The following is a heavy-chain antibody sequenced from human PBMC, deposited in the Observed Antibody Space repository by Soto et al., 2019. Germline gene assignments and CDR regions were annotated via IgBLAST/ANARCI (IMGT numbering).Heavy chain of an antibody. CDR2: ISAYNGNT. Sequence: EASVKVCCKASGYTFTSYGISWVRQAPGQGLEWMGWISAYNGNTNYAQKLQGRVTMTTDTSTSTAYMELRSLRSDDTAVYYCARRSRTAVAVRAYDYWGQGTLVTVSS. CDR1: GYTFTSYG. CDR3: ARRSRTAVAVRAYDY. V-gene: IGHV1-18*01. D-gene: IGHD6-19*01. J-gene: IGHJ4*02.